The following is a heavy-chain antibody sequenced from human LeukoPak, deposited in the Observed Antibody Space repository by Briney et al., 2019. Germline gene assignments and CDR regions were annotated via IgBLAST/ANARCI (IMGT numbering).Heavy chain of an antibody. V-gene: IGHV3-23*01. CDR3: AKGTDTTGRHNFDI. Sequence: PGGSLRLSCEASGFTFTSYATHWVRQAPGKGLEWVSSITSSGDGTFYTDSLSGRFTISRDNAKKAVFLQMKSLRRGDSALYFCAKGTDTTGRHNFDIWGQGTLVTVSS. J-gene: IGHJ4*02. D-gene: IGHD2-8*02. CDR2: ITSSGDGT. CDR1: GFTFTSYA.